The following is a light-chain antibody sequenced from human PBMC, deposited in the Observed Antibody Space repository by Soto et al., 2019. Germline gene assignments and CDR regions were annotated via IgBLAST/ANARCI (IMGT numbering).Light chain of an antibody. Sequence: EIVLTQSPATLSLSPGEGATLSCRASQSVSSYLAWYQQKPGQAPRLLIYDASNRATGIPARFSGSGSGTDFTLTISSLEPEDFAVYYCHQRSSWPRGTFGQGTKVDIK. J-gene: IGKJ1*01. V-gene: IGKV3-11*01. CDR1: QSVSSY. CDR2: DAS. CDR3: HQRSSWPRGT.